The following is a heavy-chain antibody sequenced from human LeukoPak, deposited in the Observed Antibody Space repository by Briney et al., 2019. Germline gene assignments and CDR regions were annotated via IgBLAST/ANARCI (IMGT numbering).Heavy chain of an antibody. CDR1: GYSLNAYY. CDR2: ISAYNGNT. CDR3: ARDPLSGYGSGSYYVYFDY. D-gene: IGHD3-10*01. J-gene: IGHJ4*02. Sequence: ASVKVSCKTSGYSLNAYYMEWVRQAPGQGLEWMGWISAYNGNTNYAQKLQGRVTMTTDTSTSTAYMELRSLRSDDTAVYYCARDPLSGYGSGSYYVYFDYWGQGTLVTVSS. V-gene: IGHV1-18*04.